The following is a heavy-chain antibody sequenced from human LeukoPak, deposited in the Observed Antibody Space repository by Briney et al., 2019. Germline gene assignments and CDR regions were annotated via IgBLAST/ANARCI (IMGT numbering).Heavy chain of an antibody. J-gene: IGHJ4*02. CDR2: ISGSGGST. CDR3: AKVNVLLWFGDLGSFDY. Sequence: PGGSLRLSCAASGFTFSSYAMSWVRQAPGKGLEWVSAISGSGGSTYYADSVKGRFTISRDNSKNTLYLQMNSLRAEDTAVYYCAKVNVLLWFGDLGSFDYWGQGTLVTVSS. CDR1: GFTFSSYA. D-gene: IGHD3-10*01. V-gene: IGHV3-23*01.